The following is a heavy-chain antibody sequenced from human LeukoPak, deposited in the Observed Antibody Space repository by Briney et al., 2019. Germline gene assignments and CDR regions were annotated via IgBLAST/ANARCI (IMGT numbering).Heavy chain of an antibody. Sequence: PGGSLRLSCAASGFTFRFYTMSWVRQAPGKGLKWVSAIGGNGGSTYYADSVKDRFAISRDNSKDTLFLQMNSLRAEDTALYYCAIHRAYNSRDFDYWGQGTLVTVSS. V-gene: IGHV3-23*01. D-gene: IGHD1-1*01. CDR1: GFTFRFYT. J-gene: IGHJ4*02. CDR2: IGGNGGST. CDR3: AIHRAYNSRDFDY.